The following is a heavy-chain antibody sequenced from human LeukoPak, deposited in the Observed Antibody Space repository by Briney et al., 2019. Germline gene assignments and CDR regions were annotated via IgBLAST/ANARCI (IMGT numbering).Heavy chain of an antibody. CDR2: ISYDGSNK. D-gene: IGHD3-10*01. J-gene: IGHJ4*02. CDR1: GFTFSSYG. CDR3: AKDPTLLWFGELCYFDY. V-gene: IGHV3-30*18. Sequence: GGPLRLSCAASGFTFSSYGMHWVRQAPGKGLEWVAVISYDGSNKYYADSVKGRFTISRDNSKNTLYLQMNSLRAEDTAVYYCAKDPTLLWFGELCYFDYWGQGTLVTVSS.